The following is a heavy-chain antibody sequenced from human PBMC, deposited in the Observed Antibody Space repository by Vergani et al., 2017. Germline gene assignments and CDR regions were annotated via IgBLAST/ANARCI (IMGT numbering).Heavy chain of an antibody. D-gene: IGHD3-3*01. CDR3: ARKIFGEGGHY. V-gene: IGHV3-21*01. CDR1: GFTFSSYT. J-gene: IGHJ4*02. CDR2: ISSGSSYI. Sequence: VQLVESGGGVVQPGRSLRLSCAASGFTFSSYTMNWVRQAPGKGLEWVSSISSGSSYIYYADSVKGRFITSRDNAKNSLYLQMNSLRAEDTAVYYCARKIFGEGGHYWGQGTLVTVSS.